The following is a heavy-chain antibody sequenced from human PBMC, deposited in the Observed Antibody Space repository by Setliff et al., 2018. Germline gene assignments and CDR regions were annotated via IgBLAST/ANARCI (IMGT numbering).Heavy chain of an antibody. CDR3: SRGRRGSTWTSDF. CDR1: GYAFTDYY. Sequence: GASVKVSCKSSGYAFTDYYIHWIRQAPGQGPEWMGWINPHNGGTVYAENFQGRVTLTRDTSIATAYMEPSRLSSDDTAVYYCSRGRRGSTWTSDFWGQGTLVTVSS. V-gene: IGHV1-2*02. D-gene: IGHD6-6*01. CDR2: INPHNGGT. J-gene: IGHJ4*02.